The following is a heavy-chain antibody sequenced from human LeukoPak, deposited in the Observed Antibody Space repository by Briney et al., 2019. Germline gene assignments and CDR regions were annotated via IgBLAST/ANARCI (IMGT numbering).Heavy chain of an antibody. CDR2: ISAYNGNT. J-gene: IGHJ4*02. V-gene: IGHV1-18*04. Sequence: GASVKVSCKASGYTFTSYGISWVRQAPGQGLEWMGWISAYNGNTNYAQKLQGRVTMTTDNSTSTAYMELRSLRSDDTAVYYCARAYRSTIVRGAKSYFDYWGQGTLVTVSS. D-gene: IGHD3-10*01. CDR1: GYTFTSYG. CDR3: ARAYRSTIVRGAKSYFDY.